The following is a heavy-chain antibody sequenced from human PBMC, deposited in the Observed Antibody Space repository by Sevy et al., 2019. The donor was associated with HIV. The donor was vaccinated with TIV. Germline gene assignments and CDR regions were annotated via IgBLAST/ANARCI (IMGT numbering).Heavy chain of an antibody. V-gene: IGHV3-23*01. D-gene: IGHD1-1*01. CDR1: GFTFNKFA. CDR3: AKEGNNSADKFDS. CDR2: ISRKSLGT. J-gene: IGHJ4*02. Sequence: GGSLRLSCAASGFTFNKFAVSWVRQAPGKGLEWVSAISRKSLGTYYADPVKGRFSISRDDSKNMLYLQMSSLRGDDTAVYYCAKEGNNSADKFDSWGQGTLVTVSS.